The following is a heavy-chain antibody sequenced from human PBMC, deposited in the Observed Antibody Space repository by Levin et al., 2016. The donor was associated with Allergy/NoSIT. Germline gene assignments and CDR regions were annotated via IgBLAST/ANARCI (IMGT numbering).Heavy chain of an antibody. CDR2: IYYSGSS. CDR3: ARHVTPPLAPAGHIDY. V-gene: IGHV4-39*01. Sequence: SETLSLTCTVSGGSISNSNYYWGWIRQPPGKGLEWIGSIYYSGSSYYNPSLKSRVTMSVDTSRNQLSLRLSSVTAADTAVYYCARHVTPPLAPAGHIDYWGQGTLVTVSS. CDR1: GGSISNSNYY. J-gene: IGHJ4*02. D-gene: IGHD6-13*01.